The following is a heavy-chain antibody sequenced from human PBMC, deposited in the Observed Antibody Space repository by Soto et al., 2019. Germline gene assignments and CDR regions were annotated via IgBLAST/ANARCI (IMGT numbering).Heavy chain of an antibody. CDR1: GYTFTSYA. CDR2: INAGNGNT. D-gene: IGHD3-22*01. V-gene: IGHV1-3*01. CDR3: ARGGYYDSSGSRNYYYYGMNV. J-gene: IGHJ6*02. Sequence: GASVKVSCKASGYTFTSYAMHWVRQAPGQRLEWMGWINAGNGNTKYSQKFQGRVTITRDTSASTAYMELSSLRSEDTAVYYCARGGYYDSSGSRNYYYYGMNVWGQGTTVTVSS.